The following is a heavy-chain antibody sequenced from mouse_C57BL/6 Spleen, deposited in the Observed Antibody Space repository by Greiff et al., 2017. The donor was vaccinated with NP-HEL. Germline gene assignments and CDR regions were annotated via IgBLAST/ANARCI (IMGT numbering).Heavy chain of an antibody. V-gene: IGHV1-15*01. CDR1: GYTFTDYE. D-gene: IGHD2-3*01. CDR3: TRWLLNWFAY. J-gene: IGHJ3*01. CDR2: IDPETGGT. Sequence: QVQLKESGAELVRPGASVTLSCKASGYTFTDYEMHWVKQTPVHGLEWIGAIDPETGGTAYNQKFKGKAILTADKSSSTAYMELRSLTSEDSAVYYCTRWLLNWFAYWGQGTLVTVSA.